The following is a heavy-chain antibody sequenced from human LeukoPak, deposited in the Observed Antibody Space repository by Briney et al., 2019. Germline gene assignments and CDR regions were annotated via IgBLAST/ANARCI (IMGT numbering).Heavy chain of an antibody. J-gene: IGHJ3*01. CDR1: GGSINNFY. D-gene: IGHD6-13*01. V-gene: IGHV4-59*01. CDR3: ARSYSRVHGFDL. CDR2: IHYSGTSGTT. Sequence: SETLSLTCTVSGGSINNFYWSWIRQPPGKGLEWIGYIHYSGTSGTTNYNPSLKSRVTISVDTSKNQFALKLSSVTAADTAVYYCARSYSRVHGFDLWGQGTMVAVSS.